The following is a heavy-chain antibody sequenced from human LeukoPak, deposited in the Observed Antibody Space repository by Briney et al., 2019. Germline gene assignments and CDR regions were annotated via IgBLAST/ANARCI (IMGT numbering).Heavy chain of an antibody. CDR3: ARLGCSGRACFSAWNDY. D-gene: IGHD2-15*01. CDR2: ISYSGST. Sequence: SETLSLTCTVSGGSISSYYWSWIRQPPGKGLEWIACISYSGSTKYNPSLKSRVTISVDTSKNQFFLRLSSVTAADTAVYYCARLGCSGRACFSAWNDYWGQGTLVTVSS. V-gene: IGHV4-59*12. J-gene: IGHJ4*02. CDR1: GGSISSYY.